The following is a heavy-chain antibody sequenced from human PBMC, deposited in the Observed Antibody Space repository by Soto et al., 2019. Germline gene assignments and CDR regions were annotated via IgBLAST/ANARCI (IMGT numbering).Heavy chain of an antibody. CDR2: IYYSGSI. CDR1: GGSISSGGYY. Sequence: QVPLQESGPGLVKPSQTLSLTCTVSGGSISSGGYYWSWIRQHPGKGLEWIGYIYYSGSIYYNPSLKSRVTISEDTSKNQFSLKLSSVTAADTAVYYCAKSSDLLTGSSFWFWGQGTLVTVSS. V-gene: IGHV4-31*03. D-gene: IGHD3-9*01. J-gene: IGHJ4*02. CDR3: AKSSDLLTGSSFWF.